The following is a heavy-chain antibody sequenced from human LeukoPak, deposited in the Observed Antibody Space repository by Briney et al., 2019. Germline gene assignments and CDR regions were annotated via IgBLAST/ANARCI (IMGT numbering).Heavy chain of an antibody. J-gene: IGHJ4*02. D-gene: IGHD3-22*01. V-gene: IGHV3-33*06. CDR2: IWYDGSNK. CDR1: GFTFSSYG. CDR3: AKSSGYYPEY. Sequence: GGSLRLSCAASGFTFSSYGMHWVRQAPSKGLEWVALIWYDGSNKYYADSVKGRFTISRDNSKNTLYLQMNSLRAEDTAVYYCAKSSGYYPEYWGQGTLVTVSS.